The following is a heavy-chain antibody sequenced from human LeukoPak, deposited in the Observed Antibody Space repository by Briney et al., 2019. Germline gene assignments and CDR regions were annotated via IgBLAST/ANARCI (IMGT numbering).Heavy chain of an antibody. Sequence: SETLSLTCTVSGGSISSSSYYWGWIRQPPGKGLEWIGSIYYSGSTYYNPSLKSRVTISVDTSKNHFSLKLSSVTAADTAVYYCAGGNDYGNNPLGFWGQGTLVTVSS. D-gene: IGHD2/OR15-2a*01. CDR3: AGGNDYGNNPLGF. CDR2: IYYSGST. CDR1: GGSISSSSYY. J-gene: IGHJ4*02. V-gene: IGHV4-39*07.